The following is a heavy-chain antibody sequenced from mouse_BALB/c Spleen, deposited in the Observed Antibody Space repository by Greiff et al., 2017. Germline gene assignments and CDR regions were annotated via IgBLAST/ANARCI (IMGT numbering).Heavy chain of an antibody. D-gene: IGHD2-10*01. CDR2: INSNGGST. V-gene: IGHV5-6-3*01. J-gene: IGHJ4*01. Sequence: EVHLVESGGGLVQPGGSLKLSCAASGFTFSSYGMSWVRQTPDKRLELVATINSNGGSTYYPDSVKGRFTISRDNAKNTLYLQMSSLKSEDTAMYYCARGPYYGNYGDYAMDYWGQGTSVTVSS. CDR3: ARGPYYGNYGDYAMDY. CDR1: GFTFSSYG.